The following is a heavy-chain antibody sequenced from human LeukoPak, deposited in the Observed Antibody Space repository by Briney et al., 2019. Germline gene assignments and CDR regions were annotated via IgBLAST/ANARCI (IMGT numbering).Heavy chain of an antibody. CDR3: ARGHDYYGSGSYYRGYYYYYYMDV. D-gene: IGHD3-10*01. CDR2: IYYSGST. J-gene: IGHJ6*03. V-gene: IGHV4-59*01. CDR1: GGSISSYY. Sequence: SETLSLTCTVPGGSISSYYWSWIRQPPGKGLEWIGYIYYSGSTNYNPSLKSRVTISVDTSKNQFSLKLSSVTAADTAVYYCARGHDYYGSGSYYRGYYYYYYMDVWGKGTTVTISS.